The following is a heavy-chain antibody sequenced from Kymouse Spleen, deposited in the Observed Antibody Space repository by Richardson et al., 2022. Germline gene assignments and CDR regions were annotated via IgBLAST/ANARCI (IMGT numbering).Heavy chain of an antibody. CDR2: IKSKTDGGTT. V-gene: IGHV3-15*01. J-gene: IGHJ5*02. CDR1: GFTFSNAW. D-gene: IGHD6-13*01. CDR3: TTEGSSWYGWFDP. Sequence: EVQLVESGGGLVKPGGSLRLSCAASGFTFSNAWMSWVRQAPGKGLEWVGRIKSKTDGGTTDYAAPVKGRFTISRDDSKNTLYLQMNSLKTEDTAVYYCTTEGSSWYGWFDPWGQGTLVTVSS.